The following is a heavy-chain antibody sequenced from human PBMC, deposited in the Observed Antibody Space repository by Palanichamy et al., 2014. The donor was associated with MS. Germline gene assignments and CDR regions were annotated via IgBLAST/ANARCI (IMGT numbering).Heavy chain of an antibody. J-gene: IGHJ4*02. CDR3: AREERGGHFDY. D-gene: IGHD1-1*01. Sequence: QVQLVQSGAEVKKPGASLKVSCKASGYTFTSYYIHWVRQAPGQGLEWIGIIIPGGGNTNYAQKFRGRVTMTSDTSTTTVSMELSSLRSEDTAVYYCAREERGGHFDYWGQGTLVTVSS. CDR1: GYTFTSYY. CDR2: IIPGGGNT. V-gene: IGHV1-46*01.